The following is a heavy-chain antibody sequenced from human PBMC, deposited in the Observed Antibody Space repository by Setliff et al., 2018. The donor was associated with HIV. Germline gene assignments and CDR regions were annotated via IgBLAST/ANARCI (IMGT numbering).Heavy chain of an antibody. CDR1: GYTFTSYD. V-gene: IGHV1-8*02. J-gene: IGHJ3*02. CDR3: ATTSSGWYGEPGVNAFDI. Sequence: RASVKVSCKASGYTFTSYDINWVRQATGQGLEWMGWMNPNSGNTGYAQKFQGRVTMTRNTSMSTAYMELSSLRSEDTAVYYCATTSSGWYGEPGVNAFDIWGQGTMVTVSS. CDR2: MNPNSGNT. D-gene: IGHD6-19*01.